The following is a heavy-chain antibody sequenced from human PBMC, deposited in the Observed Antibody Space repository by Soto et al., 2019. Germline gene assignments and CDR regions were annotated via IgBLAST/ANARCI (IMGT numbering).Heavy chain of an antibody. V-gene: IGHV5-10-1*01. J-gene: IGHJ3*02. CDR1: GYSFTSYW. D-gene: IGHD2-8*01. CDR3: ARHIGTYCANGVCRSHDAFDI. CDR2: IDPSDSYT. Sequence: GESLKISCKGSGYSFTSYWISWVRQMPGKGLEWMGRIDPSDSYTNYSPSFQGHVTISADKSISTAYLQWSSLKASDTAMYYCARHIGTYCANGVCRSHDAFDIWGQGTMVTVSS.